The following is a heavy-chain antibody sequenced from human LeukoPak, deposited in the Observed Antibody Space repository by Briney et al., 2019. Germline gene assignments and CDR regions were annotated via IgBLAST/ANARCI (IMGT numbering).Heavy chain of an antibody. CDR1: GGSISSHY. J-gene: IGHJ4*02. Sequence: SETLSLTCTVSGGSISSHYWSSIRQPPGKGLEWIGYIYYSGSTNYNPSLKSRVTISVDTSKNQFSLKLSSVTAADTAVYYCARVSGEQLAYYFDYWGQGTLVTVSS. V-gene: IGHV4-59*11. CDR3: ARVSGEQLAYYFDY. D-gene: IGHD6-13*01. CDR2: IYYSGST.